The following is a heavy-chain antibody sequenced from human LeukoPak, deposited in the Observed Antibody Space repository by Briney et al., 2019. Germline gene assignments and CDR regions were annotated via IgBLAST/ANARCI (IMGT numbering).Heavy chain of an antibody. CDR1: GFTFSNAW. D-gene: IGHD3-22*01. J-gene: IGHJ4*02. CDR2: IKSKTDGGTT. V-gene: IGHV3-15*01. Sequence: GGSLRLSCAASGFTFSNAWMSWVRQAPGKGLEWVGRIKSKTDGGTTDYAAPVKGRFTISRDDSKNTLYLQMNSLRAEDTAVYYCAKHTMIVYLGYWGQGTLVTVSS. CDR3: AKHTMIVYLGY.